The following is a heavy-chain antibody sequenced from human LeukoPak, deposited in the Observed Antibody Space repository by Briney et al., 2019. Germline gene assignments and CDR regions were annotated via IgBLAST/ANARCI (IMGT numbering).Heavy chain of an antibody. CDR1: GFTVSSNY. V-gene: IGHV3-66*02. Sequence: GGSLRLSCAASGFTVSSNYMSWVRQAPGKGLEWVPVIYSGGSTYYADSVKGRFTISRDNSKNTLYLQMNSLRAEDTAVYYCARDLRYYYDSSAPEGSYGMDVWGQGTTVTVSS. D-gene: IGHD3-22*01. CDR3: ARDLRYYYDSSAPEGSYGMDV. CDR2: IYSGGST. J-gene: IGHJ6*02.